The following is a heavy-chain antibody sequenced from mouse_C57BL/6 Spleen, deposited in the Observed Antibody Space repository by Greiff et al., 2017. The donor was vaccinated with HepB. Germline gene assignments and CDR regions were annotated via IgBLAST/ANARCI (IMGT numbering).Heavy chain of an antibody. CDR3: ARHRDYGSSLWYFEV. CDR2: ISSGGSYT. Sequence: EVMLVESGGGLVKPGGSLKLSCAASGFTFSDYGMSWVRQTPDKRLEWVATISSGGSYTYYPDSVKGRFTISRDNAKNTLYLQMSSLKSEDTAMYYCARHRDYGSSLWYFEVWGTGNTVTVSS. J-gene: IGHJ1*03. CDR1: GFTFSDYG. V-gene: IGHV5-6*03. D-gene: IGHD1-1*01.